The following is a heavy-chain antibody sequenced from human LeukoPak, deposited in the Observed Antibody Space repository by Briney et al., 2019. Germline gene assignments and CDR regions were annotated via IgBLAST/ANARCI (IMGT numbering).Heavy chain of an antibody. CDR2: ISADGGST. CDR1: GLNFDDSA. CDR3: AKGFVGGAPDY. V-gene: IGHV3-43*02. J-gene: IGHJ4*02. Sequence: GGSLRLSCVASGLNFDDSAMHWVRQAPGKGLEWVSLISADGGSTFSADSVKGRFSISRDNSKNSLYLQMNSLRSEDTALYYCAKGFVGGAPDYWGQGTLVTVSS. D-gene: IGHD1-26*01.